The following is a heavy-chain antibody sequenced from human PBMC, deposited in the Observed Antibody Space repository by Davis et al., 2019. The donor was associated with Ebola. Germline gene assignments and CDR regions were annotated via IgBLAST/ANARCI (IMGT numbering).Heavy chain of an antibody. D-gene: IGHD6-6*01. J-gene: IGHJ4*02. Sequence: GESLKISCAVSGFTFSSYWMSWVRQAPGKGLEWVANIKQDGSEKHYVDSVKGRFTISRDNAKNSLYLQMNSLRAEDTAVYYCASGLVGNWGQGTLVTVSS. CDR3: ASGLVGN. CDR2: IKQDGSEK. V-gene: IGHV3-7*03. CDR1: GFTFSSYW.